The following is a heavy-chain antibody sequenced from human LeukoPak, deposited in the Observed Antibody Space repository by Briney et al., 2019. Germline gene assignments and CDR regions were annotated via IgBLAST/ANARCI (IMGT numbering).Heavy chain of an antibody. CDR2: INSDGSST. Sequence: PGGSLRLSCAASGFTFDDYAMHWVRQAPGKGLVWVSRINSDGSSTTYADSVKGRFTISRDNAKNTLYLQMNSLRAEETAEYYCASESGSYLGAFDIWGQGTMVTVSS. J-gene: IGHJ3*02. V-gene: IGHV3-74*01. CDR1: GFTFDDYA. D-gene: IGHD1-26*01. CDR3: ASESGSYLGAFDI.